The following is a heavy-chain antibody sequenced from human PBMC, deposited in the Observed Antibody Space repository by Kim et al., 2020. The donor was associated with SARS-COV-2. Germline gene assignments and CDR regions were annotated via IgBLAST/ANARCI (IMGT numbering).Heavy chain of an antibody. Sequence: GGSLRLSCTVSGFTFDDYAMHWVRQAPGKGLEWVSLISGDGGNTYYADSVKGRFTISRDNSKNSLYLQMNSLRTEDTALYYCAKPGLGSRTQLSLDYYYGMDVWGQGTTVTVSS. J-gene: IGHJ6*02. D-gene: IGHD3-10*01. CDR3: AKPGLGSRTQLSLDYYYGMDV. CDR1: GFTFDDYA. CDR2: ISGDGGNT. V-gene: IGHV3-43*02.